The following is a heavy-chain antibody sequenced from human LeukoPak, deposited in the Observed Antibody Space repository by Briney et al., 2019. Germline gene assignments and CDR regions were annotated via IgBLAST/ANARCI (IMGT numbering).Heavy chain of an antibody. D-gene: IGHD3-3*01. V-gene: IGHV4-34*01. J-gene: IGHJ6*03. CDR3: ARRARYDFWSGYYKGYYYYMDV. Sequence: SETLSLTRAVYGGSFSGYYWSWIRQPPGKGLEWIGEINHSGSTNYNPSLKSRVTISVDTSKNQFSLKLSSVTAADTAVYYCARRARYDFWSGYYKGYYYYMDVWGKGTTVTVSS. CDR2: INHSGST. CDR1: GGSFSGYY.